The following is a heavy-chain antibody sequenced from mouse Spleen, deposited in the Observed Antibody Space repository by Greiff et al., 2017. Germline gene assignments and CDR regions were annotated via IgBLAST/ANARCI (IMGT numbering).Heavy chain of an antibody. V-gene: IGHV5-9*04. CDR1: GFTFSSYT. CDR2: ISSGGGNT. D-gene: IGHD2-5*01. J-gene: IGHJ2*01. Sequence: EVQRVESGGGLVKPGGSLKLSCAASGFTFSSYTMSWVRQTPAKRLEWVATISSGGGNTYYPDSVKGRFTISRDNARNTLYLQMSSLRSEDTAMYYCARDYSNYYFDYWGQGTTLTVSS. CDR3: ARDYSNYYFDY.